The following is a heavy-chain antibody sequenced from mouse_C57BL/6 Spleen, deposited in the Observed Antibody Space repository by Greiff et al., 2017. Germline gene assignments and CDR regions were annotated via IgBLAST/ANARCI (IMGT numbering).Heavy chain of an antibody. CDR2: IHPNSGST. D-gene: IGHD1-1*01. CDR3: ARGPLYYGSSSGYFDY. V-gene: IGHV1-64*01. CDR1: GYTFTSYW. Sequence: VQLQQPGAELVKPGASVKLSCKASGYTFTSYWMHWVKQRPGQGLEWIGMIHPNSGSTNYNEKFKSKATLTVDKSSSTAYMQLSSLTSEDSAVYYCARGPLYYGSSSGYFDYWGQGTTLTVSS. J-gene: IGHJ2*01.